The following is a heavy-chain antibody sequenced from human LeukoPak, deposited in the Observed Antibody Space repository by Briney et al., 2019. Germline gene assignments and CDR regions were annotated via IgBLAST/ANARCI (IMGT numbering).Heavy chain of an antibody. J-gene: IGHJ2*01. CDR2: ISYDGSNK. Sequence: GRSLRLSCAASGFTFSSYAMHWVRQAPGKGLEWVAVISYDGSNKYYADSVKGRFTISRDNSKNTLYLQMNSLRAKDTAVYYCARGGSGWSYWYFDLWGQGTLVTVSS. CDR3: ARGGSGWSYWYFDL. CDR1: GFTFSSYA. V-gene: IGHV3-30*04. D-gene: IGHD6-19*01.